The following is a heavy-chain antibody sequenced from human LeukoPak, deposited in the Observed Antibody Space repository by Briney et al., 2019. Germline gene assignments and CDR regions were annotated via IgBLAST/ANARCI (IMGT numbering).Heavy chain of an antibody. D-gene: IGHD2-21*01. V-gene: IGHV3-23*01. J-gene: IGHJ4*02. CDR3: AKQSVVIRVFLVGFHKEAYYFDS. CDR2: LSGSGGGT. Sequence: GGSLRLSCAVSGITLSNYGMSWVRQAPGKGLVWVAGLSGSGGGTNYADSVQGRFTISRDNPKNTLYLQMNSLRAEDTAVYFCAKQSVVIRVFLVGFHKEAYYFDSWGQGALVTVSS. CDR1: GITLSNYG.